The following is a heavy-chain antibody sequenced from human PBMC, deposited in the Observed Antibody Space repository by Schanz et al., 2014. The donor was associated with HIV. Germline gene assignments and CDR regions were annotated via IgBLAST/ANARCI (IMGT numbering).Heavy chain of an antibody. D-gene: IGHD1-26*01. CDR3: ARERVGAIDC. CDR2: IWNDGTSK. J-gene: IGHJ4*02. CDR1: GFTFDSQS. Sequence: QVQLVESGGGLVKPGGSLGLSCEASGFTFDSQSMNWVRQAPGKGLEGVTLIWNDGTSKYYADSVKGRFTISRDASKNALYLQMNSLRAADTAIYYCARERVGAIDCWGQGTLVTVSS. V-gene: IGHV3-33*08.